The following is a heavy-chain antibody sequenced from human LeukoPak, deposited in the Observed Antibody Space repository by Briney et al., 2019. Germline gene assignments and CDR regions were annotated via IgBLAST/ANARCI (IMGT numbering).Heavy chain of an antibody. CDR3: ARDLGGSYSGSFDY. CDR1: GGSISNYY. CDR2: IYYSGST. D-gene: IGHD1-26*01. Sequence: KSSETLSLTCTVSGGSISNYYWTWIRQPPGKGLEWIGYIYYSGSTNYNPFLKSRVTISVDTSKNQFSLKLSSVTAADTAVYYCARDLGGSYSGSFDYWGQGTLVTVSS. V-gene: IGHV4-59*01. J-gene: IGHJ4*02.